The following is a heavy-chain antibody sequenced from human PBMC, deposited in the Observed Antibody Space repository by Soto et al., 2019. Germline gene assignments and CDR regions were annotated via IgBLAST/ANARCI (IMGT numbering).Heavy chain of an antibody. Sequence: QVQLQEPGPGLVKPSETLSLTCTVSGGSVSSGNYYWSWIRQPPGKGLEWIGFIYYTGSTSYNPSLKSRLTTSXXXSXXQFSLKLTSVTAADTAVYYCASALYCSGGSCSFDPWGQGTLVTVSS. CDR1: GGSVSSGNYY. J-gene: IGHJ5*02. V-gene: IGHV4-61*01. CDR2: IYYTGST. CDR3: ASALYCSGGSCSFDP. D-gene: IGHD2-15*01.